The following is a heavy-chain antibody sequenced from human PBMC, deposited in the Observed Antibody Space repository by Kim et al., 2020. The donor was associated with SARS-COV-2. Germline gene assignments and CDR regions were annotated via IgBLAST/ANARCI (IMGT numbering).Heavy chain of an antibody. D-gene: IGHD3-3*01. CDR1: GGFVSSGSYF. V-gene: IGHV4-61*01. CDR2: IYYSGST. Sequence: SETLSLTCTVSGGFVSSGSYFWGWIRQPPGKGLEWIGYIYYSGSTNYNPSLKSRVTMSLDTSENQFSLKVRSVTAADTAVYYCVRAPNDFWSGYPYYFDYWGQGTLVTVS. J-gene: IGHJ4*02. CDR3: VRAPNDFWSGYPYYFDY.